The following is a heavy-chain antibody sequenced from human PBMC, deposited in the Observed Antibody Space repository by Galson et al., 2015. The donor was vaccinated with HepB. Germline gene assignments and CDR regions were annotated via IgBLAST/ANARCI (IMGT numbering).Heavy chain of an antibody. CDR1: GFSLSTSGMC. CDR3: GAGSRRTTGFDY. CDR2: IDWDDDK. V-gene: IGHV2-70*11. D-gene: IGHD4-17*01. Sequence: PALVKPTQTLTLTCTFSGFSLSTSGMCVSWIRQPPGKALEWLARIDWDDDKYYSTSLKTRLTISKDTSKNQVVLTMTNMDPVDTATYYCGAGSRRTTGFDYWGQGTLVTVSS. J-gene: IGHJ4*02.